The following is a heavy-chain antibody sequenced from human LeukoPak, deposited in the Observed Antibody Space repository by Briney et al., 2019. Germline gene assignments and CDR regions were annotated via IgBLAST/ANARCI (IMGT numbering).Heavy chain of an antibody. CDR1: GGSISSYY. J-gene: IGHJ3*01. D-gene: IGHD2-15*01. Sequence: SETLSLTCTGSGGSISSYYWSWIRQPPGKGLEWIGYIYYSGSTNYNPSLKSRVTMSVDRSNNQHSLKLSSVTAADTAVYYCARYCSDSCFGAFDLWGQGTMVTVSS. V-gene: IGHV4-59*12. CDR2: IYYSGST. CDR3: ARYCSDSCFGAFDL.